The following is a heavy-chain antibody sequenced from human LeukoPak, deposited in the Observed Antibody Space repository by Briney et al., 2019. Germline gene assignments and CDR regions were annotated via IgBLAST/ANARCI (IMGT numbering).Heavy chain of an antibody. Sequence: SETLSLTCIVSGGSINSHYWSWIRQPPGKGLEWIGDIHYTGTTKYNPSVKSRVTISIDTSKNQFSLELSSVTATDTAVYFCATNRVGAYDRPFDIWGQGTMVTVSS. J-gene: IGHJ3*02. V-gene: IGHV4-59*08. CDR1: GGSINSHY. D-gene: IGHD3-16*01. CDR3: ATNRVGAYDRPFDI. CDR2: IHYTGTT.